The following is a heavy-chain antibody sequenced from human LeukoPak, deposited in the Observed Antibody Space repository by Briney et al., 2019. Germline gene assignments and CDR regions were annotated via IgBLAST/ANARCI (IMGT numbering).Heavy chain of an antibody. CDR1: GYTFTSHG. CDR2: ISAYNGNT. Sequence: ASVKVSCKASGYTFTSHGISWVRQAPGQGLEWMGWISAYNGNTNYAQKLQGRVTMTTDTSTSTAYMELRSLRSDDTAVYYCARNVLRFLEWSGGYFDYWGQGTLVTVSS. CDR3: ARNVLRFLEWSGGYFDY. D-gene: IGHD3-3*01. J-gene: IGHJ4*02. V-gene: IGHV1-18*01.